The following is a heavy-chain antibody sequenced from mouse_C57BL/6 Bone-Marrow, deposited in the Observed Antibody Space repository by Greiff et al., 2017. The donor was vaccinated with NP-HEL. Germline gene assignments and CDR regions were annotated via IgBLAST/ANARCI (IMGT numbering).Heavy chain of an antibody. CDR2: ISYDGSN. D-gene: IGHD2-3*01. V-gene: IGHV3-6*01. J-gene: IGHJ3*01. CDR1: GYSITSGYY. Sequence: VQLKQSGPGLVKPSQSLSLTCSVTGYSITSGYYWNWIRQFPGNKLEWMGYISYDGSNNYNPSLKNRISITRDTSKNQFFLKLNSVTTEDTATYYGARAYDGYYEGFAYWGQGTLVTVSA. CDR3: ARAYDGYYEGFAY.